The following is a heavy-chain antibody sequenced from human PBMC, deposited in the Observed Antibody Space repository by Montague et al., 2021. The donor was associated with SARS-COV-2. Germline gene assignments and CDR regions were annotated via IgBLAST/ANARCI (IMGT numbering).Heavy chain of an antibody. V-gene: IGHV3-49*04. CDR1: GFTFGDYV. Sequence: SLRLSCAASGFTFGDYVLTWVRQAPGKGLEWVGSIRSKAHGETTEFAASVKGRFSISRDDSKSVAYLQMNSLKIEDTAVYYCTRAPQNGWGQGTLVTVSS. CDR3: TRAPQNG. D-gene: IGHD2-8*01. J-gene: IGHJ4*02. CDR2: IRSKAHGETT.